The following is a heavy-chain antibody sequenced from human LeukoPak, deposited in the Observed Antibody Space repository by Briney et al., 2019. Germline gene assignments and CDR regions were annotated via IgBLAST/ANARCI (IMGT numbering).Heavy chain of an antibody. CDR2: ISSSSKI. D-gene: IGHD1-14*01. J-gene: IGHJ5*02. Sequence: GSLRLSCTASGFASSSYAMAWVRQAPGKGLEWLSYISSSSKINYADSVKGRFTISRDNAKNSLYLQMISLRDEDKAVYYCARSANQGVHDFDPWGQGTLVTVSS. CDR1: GFASSSYA. CDR3: ARSANQGVHDFDP. V-gene: IGHV3-48*02.